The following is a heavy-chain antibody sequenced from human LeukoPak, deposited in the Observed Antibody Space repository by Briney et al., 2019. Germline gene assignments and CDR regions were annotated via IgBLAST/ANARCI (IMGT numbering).Heavy chain of an antibody. CDR1: GFTFSNYA. J-gene: IGHJ4*02. CDR3: AKCYYDSSTSGTDW. Sequence: GGSLRHSCAASGFTFSNYAMSWVRQAPGKGLEWVSAISGSGGSTYYADSVVKGRFTISRDNSKNTLYLQMNSLRAEDTAVYYCAKCYYDSSTSGTDWWGQGTLVTVSS. D-gene: IGHD3-22*01. CDR2: ISGSGGST. V-gene: IGHV3-23*01.